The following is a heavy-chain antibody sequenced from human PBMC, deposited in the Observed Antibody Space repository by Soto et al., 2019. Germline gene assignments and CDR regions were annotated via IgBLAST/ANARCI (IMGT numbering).Heavy chain of an antibody. CDR3: ARSYRSHSPYQFYGMDV. J-gene: IGHJ6*02. Sequence: SGPTVVNPIQTLTLTCTFSGFSLSTSGMCVNWIRQPPGKSLECLALIDWDDDKYYSTSLKTRLTISKDTSKNQVVLTMTDVDPVDAATNYCARSYRSHSPYQFYGMDVWGQGTPVTVSS. D-gene: IGHD6-13*01. V-gene: IGHV2-70*01. CDR2: IDWDDDK. CDR1: GFSLSTSGMC.